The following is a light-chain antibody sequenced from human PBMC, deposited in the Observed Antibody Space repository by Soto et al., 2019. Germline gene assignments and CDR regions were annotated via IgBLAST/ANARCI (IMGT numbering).Light chain of an antibody. CDR2: GNT. CDR3: QSFDSSLNGGV. Sequence: QSVLTQPPSVSGAPGQRVTISCTGSSSNIGAGHDVHWYQQVPGTAPKLLVSGNTNRPSGVPDRFSGSNSGTSASLAITGLQAEDEADYYCQSFDSSLNGGVFGGGTKVTVL. J-gene: IGLJ3*02. V-gene: IGLV1-40*01. CDR1: SSNIGAGHD.